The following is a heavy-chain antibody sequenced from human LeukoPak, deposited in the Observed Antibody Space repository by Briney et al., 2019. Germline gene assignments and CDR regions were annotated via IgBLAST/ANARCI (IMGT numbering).Heavy chain of an antibody. CDR1: GFRFSSYA. V-gene: IGHV3-21*01. CDR3: ARDANPDYYYMDV. Sequence: GGSLRLACAASGFRFSSYAMSWVRQAPGKGLEWVSSISSSSYIYYADSVKDRFTISRDNAKNSLYLQMNSLRAEDTAVYYCARDANPDYYYMDVWGKGTTVTVSS. J-gene: IGHJ6*03. CDR2: ISSSSYI.